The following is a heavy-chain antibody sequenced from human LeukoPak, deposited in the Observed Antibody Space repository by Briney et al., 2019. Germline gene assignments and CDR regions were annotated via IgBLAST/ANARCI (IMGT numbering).Heavy chain of an antibody. V-gene: IGHV3-9*01. CDR1: GFTFDDYA. Sequence: GGSLRLSCAASGFTFDDYAMHWVRQAPGKGLEWVSGISWNSGNIGYADSVKGRFTISRDNAKNSLFLQMNSLRAEDTAVYYCAKDTTWAVAGPDYWGQGTLVTVSS. CDR2: ISWNSGNI. CDR3: AKDTTWAVAGPDY. J-gene: IGHJ4*02. D-gene: IGHD6-19*01.